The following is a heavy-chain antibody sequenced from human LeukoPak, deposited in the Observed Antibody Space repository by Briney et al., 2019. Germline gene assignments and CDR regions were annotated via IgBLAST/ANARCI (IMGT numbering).Heavy chain of an antibody. CDR2: INHSGST. CDR1: GGSFSGYY. Sequence: SETLSLTCAVYGGSFSGYYWSWIRQPPGKGLEWIGEINHSGSTNYNPSLKSRVTISVDTSKNQFSLKLSSVTAADTAVYHCARARRSMVTSYVHFDYWGQGTLVTVSS. J-gene: IGHJ4*02. CDR3: ARARRSMVTSYVHFDY. V-gene: IGHV4-34*01. D-gene: IGHD5-18*01.